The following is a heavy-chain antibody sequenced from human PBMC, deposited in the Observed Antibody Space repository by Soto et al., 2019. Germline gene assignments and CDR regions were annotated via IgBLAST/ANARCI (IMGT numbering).Heavy chain of an antibody. J-gene: IGHJ4*02. CDR3: AREGGIVGATAADY. CDR1: YGSISSGGYY. CDR2: IYYSGST. V-gene: IGHV4-31*03. Sequence: SETLSLTCTVSYGSISSGGYYWSWIRQHPGKGLEWIGYIYYSGSTYYNPSLKSRVTISVDTSKNQFSLKLSSVTAADTAVYYCAREGGIVGATAADYWGQGTLVTVSS. D-gene: IGHD1-26*01.